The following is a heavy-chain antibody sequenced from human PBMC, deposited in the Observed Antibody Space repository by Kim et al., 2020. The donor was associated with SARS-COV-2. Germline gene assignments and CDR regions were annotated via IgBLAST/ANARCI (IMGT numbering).Heavy chain of an antibody. CDR2: IYYSGST. D-gene: IGHD1-26*01. V-gene: IGHV4-39*07. Sequence: SETLSLTCTVSVGSIRRSSSSCFWIRQPPGKGLEWIGSIYYSGSTYYNPSLKSRVTISVDTSKNQFSLKLSSVTAADTALYYCARDDGVVGAREYYYYYCMAVWGQGPTVTVSS. J-gene: IGHJ6*02. CDR1: VGSIRRSSSS. CDR3: ARDDGVVGAREYYYYYCMAV.